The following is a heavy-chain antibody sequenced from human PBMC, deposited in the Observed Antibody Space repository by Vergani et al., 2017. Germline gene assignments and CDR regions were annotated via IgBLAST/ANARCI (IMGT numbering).Heavy chain of an antibody. Sequence: QVQLQESGPGLVRPSQTLSLTCTVSGGSISSGSYYWSWFRQPAGKGREWIGRFYTGGGTSYNPSLKSRVTISVDTSKNQFSLQLSSVTAADTAVYYCARDPLYSTTWPFLLLYMDVWGQGTTVTVSS. CDR3: ARDPLYSTTWPFLLLYMDV. CDR2: FYTGGGT. D-gene: IGHD6-13*01. CDR1: GGSISSGSYY. J-gene: IGHJ6*02. V-gene: IGHV4-61*02.